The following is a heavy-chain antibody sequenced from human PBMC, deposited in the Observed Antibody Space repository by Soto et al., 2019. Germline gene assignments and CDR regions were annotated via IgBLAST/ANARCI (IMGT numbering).Heavy chain of an antibody. Sequence: QVQLQESGPGLVKPSETLSLTCTVSGGAISGYYWTWIRQSAGKGLEWIGRIYSSGGTKYNPSLLSRVTMSLDTSKNQFSLRLTSVTAADTAVYYCARGQRFSDSFDPWGQGTLVTASS. D-gene: IGHD3-3*01. V-gene: IGHV4-4*07. CDR1: GGAISGYY. CDR3: ARGQRFSDSFDP. J-gene: IGHJ5*02. CDR2: IYSSGGT.